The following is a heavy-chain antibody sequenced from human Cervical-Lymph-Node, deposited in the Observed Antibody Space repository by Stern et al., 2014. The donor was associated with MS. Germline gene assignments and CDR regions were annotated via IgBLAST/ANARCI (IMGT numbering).Heavy chain of an antibody. Sequence: QVQLVQAGAVIRKPGASVKISCEASGYTFTTYYIHWVRQAPGQGLAWVALFNPSGGKSTYAQRFQGRVTVTGDTSTSTVSLELTGLTSEDTAVYYCARVLSLATSDSWGQGTLVIVSS. CDR2: FNPSGGKS. V-gene: IGHV1-46*01. CDR1: GYTFTTYY. CDR3: ARVLSLATSDS. D-gene: IGHD1-1*01. J-gene: IGHJ4*02.